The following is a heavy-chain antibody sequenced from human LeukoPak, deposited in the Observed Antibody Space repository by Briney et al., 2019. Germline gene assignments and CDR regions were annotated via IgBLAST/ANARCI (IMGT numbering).Heavy chain of an antibody. Sequence: ETLSLTCAVYGGSFSGYYWSWVRQAPGKGLEWVANIKEDGSESYYVDSVKGRFTISRDNTKNSLYLQMNSLRAEDTAVYYCARFPRDPWRFDYWGQGTLVTVSS. CDR2: IKEDGSES. CDR3: ARFPRDPWRFDY. J-gene: IGHJ4*02. D-gene: IGHD5-12*01. CDR1: GGSFSGYY. V-gene: IGHV3-7*03.